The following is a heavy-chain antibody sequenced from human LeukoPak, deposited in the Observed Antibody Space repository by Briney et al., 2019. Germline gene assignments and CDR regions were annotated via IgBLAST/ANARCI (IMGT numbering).Heavy chain of an antibody. D-gene: IGHD6-19*01. CDR1: GYTFTGYY. CDR3: ARGRSVAVAVWSPPIDY. V-gene: IGHV1-2*02. CDR2: INPNSRDT. J-gene: IGHJ4*02. Sequence: ASVKVSCKASGYTFTGYYLHWVRQAPGQGPEWMGWINPNSRDTNYAQKFQGRVTMTWDTSITTAYMEVSRLTTDDTAVYYCARGRSVAVAVWSPPIDYWGQGTLVSVSS.